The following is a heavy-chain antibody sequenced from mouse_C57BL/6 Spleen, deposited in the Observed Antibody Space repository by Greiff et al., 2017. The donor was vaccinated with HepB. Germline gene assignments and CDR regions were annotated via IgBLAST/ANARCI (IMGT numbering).Heavy chain of an antibody. V-gene: IGHV1-55*01. CDR1: GYTFTSYW. CDR3: ARKFITRDWYFDV. D-gene: IGHD1-1*01. Sequence: VQLQQPGAELVKPGASVKMSCKASGYTFTSYWITWVKQRPGQGLEWIGDIYPGSGSTNYNEKFKSKATLTVDTSSSTAYMQLSSLTSEDSAVYYCARKFITRDWYFDVWGTGTTVTVSS. CDR2: IYPGSGST. J-gene: IGHJ1*03.